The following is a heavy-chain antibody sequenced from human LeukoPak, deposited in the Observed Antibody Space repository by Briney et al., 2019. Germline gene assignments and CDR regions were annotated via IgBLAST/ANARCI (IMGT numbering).Heavy chain of an antibody. Sequence: ASVKVSCKASGYTLTGYYMHWVRQAPGQGLEWMGWISAYNGNTNYAQKLQGRVTMTTDTSTSTAYMELRSLRSDDTAVYYCATQQVYDSSGFDYWGQGTLVTVSS. J-gene: IGHJ4*02. CDR3: ATQQVYDSSGFDY. CDR1: GYTLTGYY. D-gene: IGHD3-22*01. V-gene: IGHV1-18*04. CDR2: ISAYNGNT.